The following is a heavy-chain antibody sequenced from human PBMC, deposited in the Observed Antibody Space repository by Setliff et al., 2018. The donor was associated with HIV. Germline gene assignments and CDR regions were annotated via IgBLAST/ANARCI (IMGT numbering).Heavy chain of an antibody. CDR1: GNTFTRQSHD. V-gene: IGHV1-3*01. J-gene: IGHJ4*02. Sequence: GPSVKVSCKSSGNTFTRQSHDLHWVRQVPGEGLEWMGWINLVTGKTAYLQKFRGRVIITRDTSATTAFMEMSSLRSEDTAVYFCANGGSGGQFDHWGQGTLVTVSS. CDR3: ANGGSGGQFDH. CDR2: INLVTGKT. D-gene: IGHD3-16*01.